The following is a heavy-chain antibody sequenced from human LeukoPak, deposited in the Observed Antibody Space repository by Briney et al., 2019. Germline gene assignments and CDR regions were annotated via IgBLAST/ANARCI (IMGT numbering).Heavy chain of an antibody. J-gene: IGHJ4*02. CDR1: GFTFSSDG. Sequence: PGGSLRLSCAASGFTFSSDGMHWVREAPGKGLEWVAFIRYDGGKKYYADSVKGRFTISRDNSKNTLYLQMNSLRAEDTALYYCAKTGSWGSSNYYFDYWGQGTLVTVSS. CDR2: IRYDGGKK. CDR3: AKTGSWGSSNYYFDY. V-gene: IGHV3-30*02. D-gene: IGHD2-15*01.